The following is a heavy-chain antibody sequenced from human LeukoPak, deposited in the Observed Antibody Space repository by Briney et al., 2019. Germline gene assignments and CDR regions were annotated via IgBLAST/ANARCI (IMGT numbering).Heavy chain of an antibody. CDR1: GFISDNYA. J-gene: IGHJ4*02. V-gene: IGHV3-43*02. CDR3: ARESETSGWYDY. D-gene: IGHD6-19*01. CDR2: ISGDGGST. Sequence: GGSLRLSCAAPGFISDNYAIHGVRQAPGKGLEWVSLISGDGGSTFYADSVRGRFTIPRDNTRKSLSLQMSSLRSEDTALYYCARESETSGWYDYWGQGTLVTVSS.